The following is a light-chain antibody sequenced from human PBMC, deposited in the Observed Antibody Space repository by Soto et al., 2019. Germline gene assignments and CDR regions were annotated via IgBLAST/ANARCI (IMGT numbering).Light chain of an antibody. CDR3: SSFSSSTTRV. J-gene: IGLJ1*01. CDR1: SSDVGDFNY. V-gene: IGLV2-14*01. Sequence: QSALTQPASVSGSPGQSITISCTGTSSDVGDFNYVSWYQQHPGKAPKLMIYDVGNRPSGVSIRFSVSKSGSTASLTISGLQAEDEADYYCSSFSSSTTRVFGTGPKLTVL. CDR2: DVG.